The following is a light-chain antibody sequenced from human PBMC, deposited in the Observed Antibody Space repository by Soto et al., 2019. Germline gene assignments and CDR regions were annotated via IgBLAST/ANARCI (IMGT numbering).Light chain of an antibody. CDR1: SSDIGNYDY. CDR2: HVS. CDR3: CSYAGSYTFARNV. J-gene: IGLJ1*01. V-gene: IGLV2-11*01. Sequence: QSVLTQPRSVSGSPGQSGTISCTGTSSDIGNYDYVSWYQQHPTKAPKLIIYHVSKRPSGVPDRFSGSKSGNTASLIISGLQAEDEADYYCCSYAGSYTFARNVFGTGTKVTVL.